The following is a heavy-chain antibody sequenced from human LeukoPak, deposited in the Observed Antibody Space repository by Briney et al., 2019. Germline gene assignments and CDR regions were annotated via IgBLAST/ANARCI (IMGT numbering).Heavy chain of an antibody. Sequence: AGGSLRLSCAASGFTFSSYSMNWVRQAPGKGLEWVSYISSSSSTIYYADSVKGRFTISRDNAKNSLYLQMNSLRAEDTAVYYCTRRYNYDSSGYCYVRDAFDIWGQGTMVTVSS. J-gene: IGHJ3*02. V-gene: IGHV3-48*01. CDR3: TRRYNYDSSGYCYVRDAFDI. D-gene: IGHD3-22*01. CDR1: GFTFSSYS. CDR2: ISSSSSTI.